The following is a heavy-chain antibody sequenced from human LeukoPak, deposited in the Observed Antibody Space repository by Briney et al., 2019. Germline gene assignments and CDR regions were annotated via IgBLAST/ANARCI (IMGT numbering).Heavy chain of an antibody. CDR2: INHSGST. V-gene: IGHV4-34*01. CDR3: ASHTVTRRSAVDY. J-gene: IGHJ4*02. CDR1: GASFSGHY. Sequence: PSETLSLTCAVYGASFSGHYWSWIRQPPGKWLEWIGEINHSGSTNYNPSLKSRVTISVDTSKNQFSLKLSSVTAADTAVYYCASHTVTRRSAVDYWGQGTLVTVSS. D-gene: IGHD4-17*01.